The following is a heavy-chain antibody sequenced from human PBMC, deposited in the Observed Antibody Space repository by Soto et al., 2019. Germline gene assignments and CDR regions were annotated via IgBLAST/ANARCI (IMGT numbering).Heavy chain of an antibody. V-gene: IGHV4-61*03. CDR1: GGSVSSGSYY. D-gene: IGHD5-18*01. Sequence: SETLSLTCTVSGGSVSSGSYYWSWIRQPPGKGLEWIGYIHYSGRTNYNPSLKSRSTISVDTSKNHFSLKLSSVTAADTAVYYCASSTGYSYGCWFDPWGQGTLVTVSS. J-gene: IGHJ5*02. CDR2: IHYSGRT. CDR3: ASSTGYSYGCWFDP.